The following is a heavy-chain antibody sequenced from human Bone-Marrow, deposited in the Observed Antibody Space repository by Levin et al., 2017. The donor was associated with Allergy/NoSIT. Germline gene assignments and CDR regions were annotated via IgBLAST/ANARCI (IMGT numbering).Heavy chain of an antibody. CDR3: AREARKNPVNSCSGGTCSDNYNYYGLDV. D-gene: IGHD2-15*01. CDR2: IYYTGHT. V-gene: IGHV4-30-4*01. CDR1: GASLRSADYY. J-gene: IGHJ6*02. Sequence: SETLSLTCSVSGASLRSADYYWSWIRQSPEKGLEWIGYIYYTGHTYHNPSLMSRFTISIDWSKNQFSLRLTSVTAADTAVYYCAREARKNPVNSCSGGTCSDNYNYYGLDVWGQGITVTVSS.